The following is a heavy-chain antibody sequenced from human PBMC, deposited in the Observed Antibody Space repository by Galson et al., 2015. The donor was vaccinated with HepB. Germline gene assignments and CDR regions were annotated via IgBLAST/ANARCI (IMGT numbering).Heavy chain of an antibody. J-gene: IGHJ5*02. Sequence: SLRLSCAASGFTFTTFALGWVRQAPGKGLEWVSSIDDTGGETYFADSVKGRFTISRDNSRNILYLQMNSLRAEDTAVYYCGRDAGTSGGNWFDPWGQGTLVTVSS. V-gene: IGHV3-23*01. CDR2: IDDTGGET. D-gene: IGHD1-1*01. CDR1: GFTFTTFA. CDR3: GRDAGTSGGNWFDP.